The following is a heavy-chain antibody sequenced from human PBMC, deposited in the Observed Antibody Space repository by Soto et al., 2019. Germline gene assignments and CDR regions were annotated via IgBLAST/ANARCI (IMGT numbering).Heavy chain of an antibody. CDR1: GGSISSYY. V-gene: IGHV4-59*08. CDR2: IYYSGST. D-gene: IGHD3-3*01. Sequence: SETLSLTCTVSGGSISSYYWSWIRQPPGKGQERIGDIYYSGSTNYNPSLKSRVTISVDTSKNQFSLKLSSVTAADTAVYYCVSTRLEGLLNPSWYFDYWGQGALVTVSS. CDR3: VSTRLEGLLNPSWYFDY. J-gene: IGHJ4*02.